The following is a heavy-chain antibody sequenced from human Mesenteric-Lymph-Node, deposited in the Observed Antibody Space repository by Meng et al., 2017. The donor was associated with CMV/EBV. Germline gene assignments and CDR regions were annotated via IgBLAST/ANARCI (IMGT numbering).Heavy chain of an antibody. V-gene: IGHV3-66*02. Sequence: SGFSVYSHFMAWVRQAPGKGLECVSVIYSGGDTYYADAVKGRFTLSRDISKNTLYLQMNGLRPDDTAIYFCARDGDHYDVWSGADVWGQGTVVTVSS. J-gene: IGHJ4*02. CDR1: GFSVYSHF. CDR3: ARDGDHYDVWSGADV. D-gene: IGHD3-3*01. CDR2: IYSGGDT.